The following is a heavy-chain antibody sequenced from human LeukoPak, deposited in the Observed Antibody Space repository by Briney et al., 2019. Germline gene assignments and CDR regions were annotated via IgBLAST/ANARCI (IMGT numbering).Heavy chain of an antibody. D-gene: IGHD4-17*01. CDR2: ISYDGSNK. V-gene: IGHV3-30*03. J-gene: IGHJ4*02. CDR1: GFTFSSYG. CDR3: ARDLDYEFDY. Sequence: AGGSLRLSCAASGFTFSSYGMHWVRQAPGKGLEWVAVISYDGSNKYYADSVKGRFTISRDNAKNSLYLQMNSLRAEDTAVYYCARDLDYEFDYWGQGTLVTVSS.